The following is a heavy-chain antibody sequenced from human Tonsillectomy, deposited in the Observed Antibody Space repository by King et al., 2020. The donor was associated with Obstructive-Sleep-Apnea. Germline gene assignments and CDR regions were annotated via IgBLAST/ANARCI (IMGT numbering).Heavy chain of an antibody. V-gene: IGHV3-7*03. CDR3: ARDRSYETTGYYYEVFDM. CDR1: GFTFGSYW. D-gene: IGHD3-22*01. CDR2: IRQDESQK. Sequence: VQLVESGGGLVQPGGSLRLSCAASGFTFGSYWMTWVRQAPGRGLEWVANIRQDESQKYYVDFVKGRFTISRDNAKNSLYLQMNSLRADDTAVYYCARDRSYETTGYYYEVFDMWGQGTMVTVSS. J-gene: IGHJ3*02.